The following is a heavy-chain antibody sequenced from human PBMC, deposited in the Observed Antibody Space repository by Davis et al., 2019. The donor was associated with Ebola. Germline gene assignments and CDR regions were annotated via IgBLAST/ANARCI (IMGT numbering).Heavy chain of an antibody. CDR3: AREGMGGGAFDI. V-gene: IGHV3-13*01. J-gene: IGHJ3*02. CDR1: GFTFSSYD. Sequence: GESLKISCAASGFTFSSYDMHWVRQATGKGLEWVSAIGTAGDTYYPGSVKGRFTISRENAKNSLYLQMNSLRAGDTAVYYCAREGMGGGAFDIWGQGTMVTVSS. CDR2: IGTAGDT. D-gene: IGHD3-16*01.